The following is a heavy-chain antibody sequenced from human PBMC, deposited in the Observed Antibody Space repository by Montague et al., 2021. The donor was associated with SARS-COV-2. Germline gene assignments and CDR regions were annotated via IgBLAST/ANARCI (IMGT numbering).Heavy chain of an antibody. CDR2: IYYIGRT. D-gene: IGHD3-9*01. J-gene: IGHJ5*02. Sequence: SETLSLTCEVSGGSIRSYYWSWIRQPPGKGLEWIGYIYYIGRTNYNPSLKSRVTISVDTSKNQFSLKLTSMTAADTAVYYCARHDIFSNWFDPWGQGTLVTVSS. V-gene: IGHV4-59*08. CDR3: ARHDIFSNWFDP. CDR1: GGSIRSYY.